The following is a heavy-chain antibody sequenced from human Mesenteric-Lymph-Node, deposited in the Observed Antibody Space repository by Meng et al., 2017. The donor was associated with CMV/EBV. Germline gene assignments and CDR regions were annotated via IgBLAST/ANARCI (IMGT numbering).Heavy chain of an antibody. D-gene: IGHD3-3*01. CDR1: GYTFTSYD. Sequence: ASVKVSCKASGYTFTSYDINWVRQATGQGLEWMGWMNPNSGNTGYAQKFQGRVTMTRNTSISTAYMELSSLRSEDTAVYYCARHLRNSLRFLEWIIYDYWGQGTLVTVSS. CDR2: MNPNSGNT. V-gene: IGHV1-8*01. CDR3: ARHLRNSLRFLEWIIYDY. J-gene: IGHJ4*02.